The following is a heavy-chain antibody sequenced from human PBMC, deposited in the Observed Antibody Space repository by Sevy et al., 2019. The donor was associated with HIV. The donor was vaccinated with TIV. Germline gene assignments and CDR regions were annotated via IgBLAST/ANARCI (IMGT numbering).Heavy chain of an antibody. D-gene: IGHD3-3*01. CDR1: GGSISSGDYY. CDR3: ARYPQGVVINNWFDP. J-gene: IGHJ5*02. Sequence: SETLSLTCTVSGGSISSGDYYWSWIRQPPGKGLEWIGYIYYSGSTYYNPSLKSQVTISVDTSKNQFSLKLSSVTAADTAVYYCARYPQGVVINNWFDPWGQGTLVTVSS. CDR2: IYYSGST. V-gene: IGHV4-30-4*01.